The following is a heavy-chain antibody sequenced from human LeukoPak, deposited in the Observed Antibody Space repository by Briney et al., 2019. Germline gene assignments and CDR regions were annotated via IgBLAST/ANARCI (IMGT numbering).Heavy chain of an antibody. CDR2: IGTAGDT. V-gene: IGHV3-13*04. Sequence: GGSLRLSCVVSGFTFSSYDMHWVRQATGKGLEWVSAIGTAGDTYYPGSVKGRFTISRENAKNSLYLQMNSLRAGDTAVYYCARGLAAADSNWFDPWGQGTLVTVSS. CDR1: GFTFSSYD. J-gene: IGHJ5*02. D-gene: IGHD6-13*01. CDR3: ARGLAAADSNWFDP.